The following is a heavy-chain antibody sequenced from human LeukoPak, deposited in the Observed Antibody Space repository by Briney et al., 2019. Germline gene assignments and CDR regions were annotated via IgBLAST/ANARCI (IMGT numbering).Heavy chain of an antibody. D-gene: IGHD2-15*01. CDR1: GFTFSRYE. Sequence: GGSLRLSCAASGFTFSRYEMNWVRQAPGKGLEGVSYISSSGSTIYYADSVKGRFTISRDNAKNSLYLQMNSLSAEDTAVYYCARDHPLLGYCSGGSCYSYYYYYGMDVWGQGTTVTVSS. CDR3: ARDHPLLGYCSGGSCYSYYYYYGMDV. J-gene: IGHJ6*02. V-gene: IGHV3-48*03. CDR2: ISSSGSTI.